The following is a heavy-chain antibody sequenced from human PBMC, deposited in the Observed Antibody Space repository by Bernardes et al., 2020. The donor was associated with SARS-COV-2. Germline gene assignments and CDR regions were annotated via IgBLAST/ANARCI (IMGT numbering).Heavy chain of an antibody. CDR1: GYTLTGYY. CDR3: AREKYDFWSGLGY. J-gene: IGHJ4*02. CDR2: INPNSGGS. Sequence: ASMKVSCKASGYTLTGYYMHWVRQAPGQGPEWMGWINPNSGGSNYAQKFQGRVTMTRDTSTSTAYMELNRLTSDDTATYYCAREKYDFWSGLGYWGQGTLVTVSS. V-gene: IGHV1-2*02. D-gene: IGHD3-3*01.